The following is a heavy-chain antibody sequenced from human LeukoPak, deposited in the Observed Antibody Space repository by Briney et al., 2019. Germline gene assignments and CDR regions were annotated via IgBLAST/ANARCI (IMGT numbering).Heavy chain of an antibody. CDR2: ISWNSGSI. CDR1: GFTFDDYA. D-gene: IGHD5-24*01. Sequence: PGGSLRLSCAASGFTFDDYAMHWVRQAPGKGLEWVSGISWNSGSIGYADSVKGRFTISRDNAKNSLYLQMNSLRAEDTALYYCAKGRWLQPPDYWGQGTLVTVSS. CDR3: AKGRWLQPPDY. J-gene: IGHJ4*02. V-gene: IGHV3-9*01.